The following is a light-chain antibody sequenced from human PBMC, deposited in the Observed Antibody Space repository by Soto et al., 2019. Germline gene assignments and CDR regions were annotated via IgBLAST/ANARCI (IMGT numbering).Light chain of an antibody. CDR3: QKYNSALL. CDR2: AAS. CDR1: QGISNY. V-gene: IGKV1-27*01. Sequence: DIQMTQSPSSVSASVGDRVTITCRASQGISNYLAWYQQKPGKVPKLLIYAASTLQSGVPSRFSGSGSGTDFTLTISSLQPEDVATYYCQKYNSALLFGQGTRLEIK. J-gene: IGKJ5*01.